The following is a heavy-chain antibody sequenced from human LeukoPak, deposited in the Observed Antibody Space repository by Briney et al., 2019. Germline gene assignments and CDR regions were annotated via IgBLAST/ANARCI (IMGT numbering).Heavy chain of an antibody. J-gene: IGHJ3*02. CDR3: ARGYDSSGYYQAEDAFDI. V-gene: IGHV1-18*01. Sequence: ASVKVSCKASGYTFTSYGISWVRQAPGQGLEWMGWISAYNGNTNYAQKLQGRVTMTTDTSTSTAYIELRSLRSDDTAVYYCARGYDSSGYYQAEDAFDIWGQGTMVTVSS. D-gene: IGHD3-22*01. CDR1: GYTFTSYG. CDR2: ISAYNGNT.